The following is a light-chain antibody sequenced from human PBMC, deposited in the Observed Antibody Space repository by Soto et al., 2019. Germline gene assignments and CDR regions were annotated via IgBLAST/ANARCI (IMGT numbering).Light chain of an antibody. Sequence: SYELTQPPSVSVAPGKTARITCGGNNIGSKSVHWYQRKPGQAPVLVIYYDSDRPSGIPERFSGSNSGNTATLTISRVEAGDEADYYCQGWDSSSDHLYVVFGGGTKLTVL. CDR3: QGWDSSSDHLYVV. CDR2: YDS. J-gene: IGLJ2*01. V-gene: IGLV3-21*04. CDR1: NIGSKS.